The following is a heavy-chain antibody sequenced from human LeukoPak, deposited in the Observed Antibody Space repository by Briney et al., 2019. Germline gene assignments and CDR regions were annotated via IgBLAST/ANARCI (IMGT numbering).Heavy chain of an antibody. CDR1: GYTFTSYG. V-gene: IGHV1-18*01. CDR3: ARTWYYCDSSARWFDP. CDR2: ISAYNGNT. J-gene: IGHJ5*02. D-gene: IGHD3-22*01. Sequence: GASVKVSCKASGYTFTSYGISWVRQAPGQGLEWMGWISAYNGNTNYAQKLQGRVTMTTDTSTSTAYMELRSLRSDDTAVYYCARTWYYCDSSARWFDPWGQGILVTVSS.